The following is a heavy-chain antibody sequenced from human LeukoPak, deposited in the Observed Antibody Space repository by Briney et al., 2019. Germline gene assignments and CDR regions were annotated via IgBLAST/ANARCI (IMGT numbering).Heavy chain of an antibody. CDR3: ARDFSDILTGYYRANNWFDP. D-gene: IGHD3-9*01. Sequence: PSETLSLTCTVSGGSISSSSYYWGWIRQPPGKGLEWIESIYYSGSTYYNPSLKSRVTISVDTSKNQFSLKLSSVTAADTAVYYCARDFSDILTGYYRANNWFDPWGQGTLVTVSS. V-gene: IGHV4-39*07. J-gene: IGHJ5*02. CDR2: IYYSGST. CDR1: GGSISSSSYY.